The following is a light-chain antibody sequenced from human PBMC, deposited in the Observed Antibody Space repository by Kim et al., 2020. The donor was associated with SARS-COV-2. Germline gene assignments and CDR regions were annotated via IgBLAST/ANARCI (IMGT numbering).Light chain of an antibody. J-gene: IGLJ3*02. Sequence: SYELTQPLSVSVALGQPARITCGGHSIGSKNVHWYQQKPGQAPVLVIYRDSNRPFGIPERFSRSNSVHTATLTVSRPQAGDEADYHCQVWDRSTAGFGGG. CDR2: RDS. V-gene: IGLV3-9*01. CDR3: QVWDRSTAG. CDR1: SIGSKN.